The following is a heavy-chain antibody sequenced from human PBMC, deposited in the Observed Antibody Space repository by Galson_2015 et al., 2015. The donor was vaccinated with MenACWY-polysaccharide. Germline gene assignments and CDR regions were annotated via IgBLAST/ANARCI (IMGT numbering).Heavy chain of an antibody. V-gene: IGHV4-38-2*01. D-gene: IGHD1-26*01. Sequence: ETLSLTCAVSGSSISSGYYWGWIRQPPGKGLEWIGSIYHSGSTYYNPSLKSRVTISVDTSKNQFSLKLSSVAAADTAVYYCARVEKYSGSYYILHWGQGTLVTVSS. CDR1: GSSISSGYY. CDR3: ARVEKYSGSYYILH. J-gene: IGHJ4*02. CDR2: IYHSGST.